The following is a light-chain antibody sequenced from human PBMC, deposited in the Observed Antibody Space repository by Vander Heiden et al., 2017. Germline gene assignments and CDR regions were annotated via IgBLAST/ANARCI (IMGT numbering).Light chain of an antibody. CDR1: QSVSSSY. CDR2: GAS. J-gene: IGKJ1*01. CDR3: QQYGSSRRT. V-gene: IGKV3-20*01. Sequence: EIVLTQSPGTLSLSPGERATLSCRASQSVSSSYLAWYQQKPGQAPRLLIYGASSRATGIPDRFSGSGSGTDFTLTISRLEPEDFAVYYCQQYGSSRRTFGPGAKVEIQ.